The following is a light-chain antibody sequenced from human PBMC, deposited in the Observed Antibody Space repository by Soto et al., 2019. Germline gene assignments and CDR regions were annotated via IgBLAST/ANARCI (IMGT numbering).Light chain of an antibody. CDR2: DAS. CDR3: QQRSNWSIT. CDR1: QTVGSRY. Sequence: EIVLTQSRGTLSLSPGERATLSCRSSQTVGSRYLAWYQQKPGQAPRLLIYDASNRATGIPARFSGSGSGTDFTLTISSLEPEDFAVYYCQQRSNWSITFGQGTRLEI. V-gene: IGKV3D-20*02. J-gene: IGKJ5*01.